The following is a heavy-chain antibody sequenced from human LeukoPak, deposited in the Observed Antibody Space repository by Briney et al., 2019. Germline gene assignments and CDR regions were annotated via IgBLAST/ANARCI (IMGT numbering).Heavy chain of an antibody. CDR2: IKHDGSEK. CDR3: ARTQYSSGWYDGYFDY. J-gene: IGHJ4*02. V-gene: IGHV3-7*03. Sequence: PGGSLRLSCAASGFIFTNYFMSWVRQAPGKGLEWVASIKHDGSEKYYVDSVKGRFTISRDNAKNSLYLQMNSLRAEDTAVYYCARTQYSSGWYDGYFDYWGQGTLVTVSS. CDR1: GFIFTNYF. D-gene: IGHD6-19*01.